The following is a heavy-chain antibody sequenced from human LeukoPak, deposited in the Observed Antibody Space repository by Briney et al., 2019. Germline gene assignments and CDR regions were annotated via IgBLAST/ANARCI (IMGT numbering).Heavy chain of an antibody. Sequence: GGSLRLSCAASGFTFSSYWMSWVRQAPGKGLEWVSGINWNGGSTGYADSVKGRFTISRDNAKNSLYLQMNSLRAEDTALYHCARVGPYCSGGSCYDAFDIWGQGTMVTVSS. V-gene: IGHV3-20*01. CDR1: GFTFSSYW. D-gene: IGHD2-15*01. J-gene: IGHJ3*02. CDR2: INWNGGST. CDR3: ARVGPYCSGGSCYDAFDI.